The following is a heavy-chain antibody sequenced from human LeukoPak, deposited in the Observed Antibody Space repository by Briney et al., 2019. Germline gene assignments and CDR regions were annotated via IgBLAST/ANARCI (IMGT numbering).Heavy chain of an antibody. D-gene: IGHD6-6*01. J-gene: IGHJ4*02. CDR2: MNPNSGNT. Sequence: ASVKVSCKASGYTFTSYGINWVRQAAGQGLEWMGWMNPNSGNTGYAQKFQGRFTFTRDTSISTAYMEVSSLRSEDTAVYYCARGASRSFDYWGQGTLVAVSS. V-gene: IGHV1-8*03. CDR1: GYTFTSYG. CDR3: ARGASRSFDY.